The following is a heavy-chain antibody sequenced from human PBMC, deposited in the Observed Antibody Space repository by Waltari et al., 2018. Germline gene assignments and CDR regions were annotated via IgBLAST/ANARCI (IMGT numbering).Heavy chain of an antibody. CDR3: ARDLGGTTRWFDP. CDR2: IYYSGST. V-gene: IGHV4-39*07. Sequence: QLQLQESGPGLVKPSETLSLTCTVSGGSISSSSYYWGWLRQPPGKGLEWIGSIYYSGSTYYNPSLKSRVTISVDTSKNQFSLKLSSVTAADTAVYYCARDLGGTTRWFDPWGQGTLVTVSS. CDR1: GGSISSSSYY. D-gene: IGHD1-7*01. J-gene: IGHJ5*02.